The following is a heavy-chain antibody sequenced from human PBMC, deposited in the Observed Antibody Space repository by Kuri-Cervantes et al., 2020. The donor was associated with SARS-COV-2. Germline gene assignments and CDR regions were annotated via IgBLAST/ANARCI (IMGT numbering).Heavy chain of an antibody. D-gene: IGHD5-18*01. J-gene: IGHJ6*02. CDR1: GGTFSSYA. Sequence: ASVKVSCKASGGTFSSYAISWVRQAPGQGLEWMGGFDPEDGETIYAQKFQGRVTMTEDTSTDTAYMELSSLRSEDTAVYYCATGFYRAMVPEEDYYYGMDVWGQGTTVTVSS. V-gene: IGHV1-24*01. CDR3: ATGFYRAMVPEEDYYYGMDV. CDR2: FDPEDGET.